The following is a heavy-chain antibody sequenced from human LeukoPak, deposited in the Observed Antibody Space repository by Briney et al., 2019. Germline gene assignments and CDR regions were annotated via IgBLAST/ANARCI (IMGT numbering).Heavy chain of an antibody. Sequence: PSETLSLTCTVSGGSISSSSYYWGWIRQPPGKGLEWIGSIYYSGSTYYNPSLKSRVTISVDTSKNQFSLKLSSVTAADTAVYYCARDLLSRYSPYNWFDPWGQGTLVTVSS. D-gene: IGHD2/OR15-2a*01. CDR1: GGSISSSSYY. J-gene: IGHJ5*02. CDR2: IYYSGST. V-gene: IGHV4-39*07. CDR3: ARDLLSRYSPYNWFDP.